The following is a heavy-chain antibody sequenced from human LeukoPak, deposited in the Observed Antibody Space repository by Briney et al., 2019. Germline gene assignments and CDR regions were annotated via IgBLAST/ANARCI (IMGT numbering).Heavy chain of an antibody. CDR1: GYTFTSYY. Sequence: ASVKVSCKASGYTFTSYYLHWVRQAPGQGLEWMGIIHPTVGDTTYAQKFQGRVTMTRDMSTGTVYTDLSSLRSEDTAVYYCARYGFSSVWQGGWHAFDIWGQGTTVTVSS. J-gene: IGHJ3*02. D-gene: IGHD6-25*01. CDR2: IHPTVGDT. V-gene: IGHV1-46*01. CDR3: ARYGFSSVWQGGWHAFDI.